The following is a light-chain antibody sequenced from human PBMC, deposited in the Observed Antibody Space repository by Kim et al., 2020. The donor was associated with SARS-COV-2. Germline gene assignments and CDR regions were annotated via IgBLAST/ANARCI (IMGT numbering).Light chain of an antibody. V-gene: IGLV1-44*01. CDR1: NSNIGVNT. CDR2: RNN. J-gene: IGLJ3*02. Sequence: GQRVTISCSGSNSNIGVNTVNWYQPFPGTAPKLLIYRNNQRPSGVPDRFSGSKSGTSASLALSGLLSEDEADYYCATWDDSLNAWVFGGGTQLTVL. CDR3: ATWDDSLNAWV.